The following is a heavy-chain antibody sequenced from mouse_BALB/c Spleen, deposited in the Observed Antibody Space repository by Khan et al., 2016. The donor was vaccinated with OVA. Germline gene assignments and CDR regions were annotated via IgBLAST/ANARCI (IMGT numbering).Heavy chain of an antibody. D-gene: IGHD2-4*01. CDR1: GYSFTSYW. Sequence: VQLQQSGTVLARPGASVKMSCKASGYSFTSYWMHWVKQRPGLGLEWIGAIYPGISDTRYNQKFKGKAKLTAVTSATTAYMELSSLTNEDSAVYYCTRSYDSYYFDYWGQGTLPTVSS. CDR2: IYPGISDT. J-gene: IGHJ2*01. CDR3: TRSYDSYYFDY. V-gene: IGHV1-5*01.